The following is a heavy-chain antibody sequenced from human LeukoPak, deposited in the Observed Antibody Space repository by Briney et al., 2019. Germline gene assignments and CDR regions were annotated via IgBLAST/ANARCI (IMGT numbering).Heavy chain of an antibody. CDR1: GGSISSSSYY. J-gene: IGHJ6*03. V-gene: IGHV4-39*07. D-gene: IGHD4-11*01. Sequence: PSETLSLTCTVSGGSISSSSYYWGWIRQPPGKGLEWIGSIYYSGSTYYNPSLKSRVTISVDTSKNQFSLKLSSVTAADTAVYYCARRYSNYSYYYYYYMDVWGKGTTVTVSS. CDR2: IYYSGST. CDR3: ARRYSNYSYYYYYYMDV.